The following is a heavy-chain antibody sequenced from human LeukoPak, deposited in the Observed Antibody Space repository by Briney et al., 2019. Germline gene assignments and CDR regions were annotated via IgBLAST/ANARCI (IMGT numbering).Heavy chain of an antibody. CDR1: GFTFSSYA. CDR2: ISGSGGST. CDR3: AKIGRDGYNYGY. D-gene: IGHD5-24*01. V-gene: IGHV3-23*01. J-gene: IGHJ4*02. Sequence: GSLRLSCAASGFTFSSYAMSWVRQAPGKGLEWVSAISGSGGSTYHADSVKGRFTISRDNSKNTLYLQMNSLRAEDTAVYYCAKIGRDGYNYGYWGQGTLVTVSS.